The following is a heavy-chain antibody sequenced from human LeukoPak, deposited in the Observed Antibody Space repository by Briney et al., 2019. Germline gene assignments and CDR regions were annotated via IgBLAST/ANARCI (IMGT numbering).Heavy chain of an antibody. V-gene: IGHV4-34*01. CDR3: AGLYGDFYFDY. D-gene: IGHD4-17*01. CDR2: INHSGST. CDR1: GFSFTSYA. J-gene: IGHJ4*02. Sequence: GSLRLSRAASGFSFTSYAMSWVRQPPGKGLEWIGEINHSGSTNYNPSLKSRVTISVDTSKNQFSLKLSSVTAADTAVYYCAGLYGDFYFDYWGQGTLVTVSS.